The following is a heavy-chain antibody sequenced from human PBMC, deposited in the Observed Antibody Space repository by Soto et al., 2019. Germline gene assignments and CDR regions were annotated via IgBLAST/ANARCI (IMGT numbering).Heavy chain of an antibody. D-gene: IGHD3-22*01. J-gene: IGHJ4*02. CDR2: IYWDDDK. CDR3: AHRPYYYDSSGYSPFDY. CDR1: GFSLSTSGVG. Sequence: QITLKESGPTLVKPTQTLTLTCTFSGFSLSTSGVGVGWIRQPPGKALEWLALIYWDDDKRYSPSLKSRLTITNDTSKNQVVLTMTNMDPVDTATYYCAHRPYYYDSSGYSPFDYWGQGTLVTVSS. V-gene: IGHV2-5*02.